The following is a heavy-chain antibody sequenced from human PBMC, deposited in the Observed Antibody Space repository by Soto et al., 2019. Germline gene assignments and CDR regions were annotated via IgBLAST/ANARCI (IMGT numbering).Heavy chain of an antibody. D-gene: IGHD6-19*01. CDR1: GFTFSSYG. CDR3: AKEGSAVAGTFYFDY. Sequence: VQLVESGGGVVQPGRSLRLSCAASGFTFSSYGMHWVRQAPGKGLEWVAVISYDGSNKYYADSVKGRFTISRDNSKNTLYLQMNSLRAEDTAVYYCAKEGSAVAGTFYFDYWGQGTLVTVSS. CDR2: ISYDGSNK. J-gene: IGHJ4*02. V-gene: IGHV3-30*18.